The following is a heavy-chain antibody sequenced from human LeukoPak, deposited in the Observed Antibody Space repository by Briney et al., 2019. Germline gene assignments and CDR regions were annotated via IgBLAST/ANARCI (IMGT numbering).Heavy chain of an antibody. CDR1: GGTFSSYA. CDR3: ARSVVVVPAATGAEYFQH. Sequence: GASVKVSCKASGGTFSSYAISWVRQAPGQGLEWMGGIIPIFGTANYAQKFQGRVTITADESTSTAYMELSSLRSEDTAVYYCARSVVVVPAATGAEYFQHWGQGTLVTVSS. CDR2: IIPIFGTA. D-gene: IGHD2-2*01. V-gene: IGHV1-69*13. J-gene: IGHJ1*01.